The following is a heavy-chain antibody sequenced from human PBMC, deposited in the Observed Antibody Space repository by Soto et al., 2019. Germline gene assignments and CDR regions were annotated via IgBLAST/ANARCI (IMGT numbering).Heavy chain of an antibody. Sequence: SETLSLTCTVSGGSISRYYWSWIRQPPGKGLEWIGYIYYSGSTNYNPSLKSRVTISVDTSKNQFSLKLSSVTAADTAVYYCARDRARYCSGGSCYSSYYYMDVWGKGTTVTVSS. CDR1: GGSISRYY. CDR3: ARDRARYCSGGSCYSSYYYMDV. CDR2: IYYSGST. V-gene: IGHV4-59*01. J-gene: IGHJ6*03. D-gene: IGHD2-15*01.